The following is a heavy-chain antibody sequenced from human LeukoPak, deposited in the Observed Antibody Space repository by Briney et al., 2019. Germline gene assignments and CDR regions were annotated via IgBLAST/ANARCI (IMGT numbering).Heavy chain of an antibody. V-gene: IGHV1-69*13. D-gene: IGHD2-2*01. CDR3: ARGPDIVVVPAAHGGWFDP. Sequence: SVKVSCKASGGTFSSYAISWVRQAPGQGLEWMGGIIPIFGTANYAQKFQGRVTITADESTSTAYMELSSLRSEDTAVYYCARGPDIVVVPAAHGGWFDPWGQGTLVTVSS. CDR1: GGTFSSYA. J-gene: IGHJ5*02. CDR2: IIPIFGTA.